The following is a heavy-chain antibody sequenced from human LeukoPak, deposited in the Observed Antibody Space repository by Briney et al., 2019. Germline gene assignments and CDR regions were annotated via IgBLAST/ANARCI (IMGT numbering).Heavy chain of an antibody. V-gene: IGHV1-69*02. D-gene: IGHD3-10*01. CDR2: IIPILGIA. J-gene: IGHJ3*02. Sequence: GASVKVSCKGSGGTFISYTISWVRQAPGQGLEWMGRIIPILGIANYAQKFQGRVTITADKSTSTAYMELSSLRSEDTAVYYCARAMITMVRGVINHDAFDIWGQGTMVTVSS. CDR3: ARAMITMVRGVINHDAFDI. CDR1: GGTFISYT.